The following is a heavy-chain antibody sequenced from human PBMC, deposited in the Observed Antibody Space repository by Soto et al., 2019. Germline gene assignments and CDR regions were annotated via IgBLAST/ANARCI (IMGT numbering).Heavy chain of an antibody. J-gene: IGHJ4*02. D-gene: IGHD5-12*01. CDR2: ISANNGNT. CDR1: GYTFTSYG. V-gene: IGHV1-18*01. CDR3: ARVQRGYDFAY. Sequence: QVQLVQSGAEVKKPGASVKVSCKASGYTFTSYGINWVRQAPGQGLEWMGWISANNGNTHYAQKLQGRVTMTTDTSTSTANMELRSLRSDDTAVYYCARVQRGYDFAYWGQGTLVTVSS.